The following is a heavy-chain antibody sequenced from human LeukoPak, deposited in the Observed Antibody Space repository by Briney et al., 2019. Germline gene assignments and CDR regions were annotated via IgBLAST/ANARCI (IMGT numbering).Heavy chain of an antibody. CDR3: AKDRVGYSSSWYGTYYFDY. D-gene: IGHD6-13*01. J-gene: IGHJ4*02. CDR1: GFTFSSYG. CDR2: IWYDGSNK. Sequence: PGGSLRLSCAASGFTFSSYGMHWVRQAPGKGLEWVAVIWYDGSNKYYADSVKGRFTISRDNSKNTLYLQMNSLRAEDTAVYYCAKDRVGYSSSWYGTYYFDYWGQGTLVTVSS. V-gene: IGHV3-33*06.